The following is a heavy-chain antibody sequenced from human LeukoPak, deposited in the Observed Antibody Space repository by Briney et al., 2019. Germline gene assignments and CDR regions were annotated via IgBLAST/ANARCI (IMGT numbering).Heavy chain of an antibody. CDR3: ARVGPYGMDV. CDR1: GGSISSSSYY. D-gene: IGHD3-16*01. V-gene: IGHV4-39*07. CDR2: MYYSGRT. J-gene: IGHJ6*02. Sequence: PSETLSLTCTVSGGSISSSSYYWGWIRQPPGKGLEWIGSMYYSGRTYNNPSLKSRVTISVDTSKNQFSLKLNSVTAADTAVYYCARVGPYGMDVWGQGTTVTVSS.